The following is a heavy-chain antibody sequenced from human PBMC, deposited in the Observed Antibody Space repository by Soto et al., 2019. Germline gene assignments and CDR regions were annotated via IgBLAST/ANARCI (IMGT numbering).Heavy chain of an antibody. CDR3: AREVRFLEWLLEDYFDY. V-gene: IGHV1-18*01. D-gene: IGHD3-3*01. Sequence: ASVKVSCTASGYTFTSYGIGWVRQAPGQGLEWMGWISAYNGNTNYAQKLQGRVTMTTDTSTSTAYMELRSLRSDDTAVYYCAREVRFLEWLLEDYFDYWGQGTLVTVSS. CDR2: ISAYNGNT. J-gene: IGHJ4*02. CDR1: GYTFTSYG.